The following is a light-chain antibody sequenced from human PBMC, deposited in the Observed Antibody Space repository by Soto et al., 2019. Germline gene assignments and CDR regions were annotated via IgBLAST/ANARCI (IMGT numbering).Light chain of an antibody. J-gene: IGKJ1*01. V-gene: IGKV4-1*01. CDR1: QSVLYSPNNKNH. CDR3: QQYSATPRT. Sequence: DIVMTQSPDSLAVSLGERATINCKSSQSVLYSPNNKNHLAWYQQKPGQPPKLLIYWASTRESGVPDRFRGSGSGTDFTLTISSLQAEDVADYYCQQYSATPRTFGQGTKVEIK. CDR2: WAS.